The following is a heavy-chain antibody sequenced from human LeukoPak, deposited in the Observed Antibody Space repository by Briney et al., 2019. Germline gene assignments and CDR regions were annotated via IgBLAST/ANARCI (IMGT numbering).Heavy chain of an antibody. J-gene: IGHJ4*02. CDR1: GFTFSSYA. CDR3: AKYQVGVVVVAAIDY. V-gene: IGHV3-23*01. D-gene: IGHD2-15*01. Sequence: GGSLRLSCAASGFTFSSYAMSWVRQAPGKGLEWVSAISGSGGSTYYADSVKGGFTISRDNYKNTLYLQMNSLRAEDTAVYYCAKYQVGVVVVAAIDYWGQGTLVTVSS. CDR2: ISGSGGST.